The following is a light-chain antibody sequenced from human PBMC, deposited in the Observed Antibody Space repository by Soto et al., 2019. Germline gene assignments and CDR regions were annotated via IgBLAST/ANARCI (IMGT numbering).Light chain of an antibody. CDR2: GAF. V-gene: IGKV3-15*01. Sequence: EIVMTQCPATLSVSPGETATLSCRASQSVAFHLAWYQQKPGQGPRLLIYGAFTRATGIPARFSGSGSGTEFTLTISSLQSEDFAVYYCQQYKKWPPLTFGGGTKVEIK. CDR1: QSVAFH. J-gene: IGKJ4*01. CDR3: QQYKKWPPLT.